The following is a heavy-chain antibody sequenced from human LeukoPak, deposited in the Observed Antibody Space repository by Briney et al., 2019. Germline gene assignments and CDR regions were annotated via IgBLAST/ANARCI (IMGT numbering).Heavy chain of an antibody. J-gene: IGHJ1*01. V-gene: IGHV3-23*01. CDR3: GKDPNGNYVGAFSFQR. CDR2: IRGSGDGK. D-gene: IGHD4-17*01. CDR1: GFTFNNYA. Sequence: GGSLRLSCAASGFTFNNYAMVWVRQGPGKGMEWVSAIRGSGDGKYYADSVKGRFTISRDNSKNMLYLQMNSLRDDDTAVYYCGKDPNGNYVGAFSFQRWGQGTLVTVSS.